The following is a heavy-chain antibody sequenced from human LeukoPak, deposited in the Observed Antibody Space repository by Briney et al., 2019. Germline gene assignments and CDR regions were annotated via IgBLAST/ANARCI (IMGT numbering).Heavy chain of an antibody. CDR1: GYTFTSYG. CDR3: ARVGYRSPWAHTDV. V-gene: IGHV1-18*01. J-gene: IGHJ6*03. D-gene: IGHD5-18*01. Sequence: GASVKVSFKASGYTFTSYGISWVRQAPGQGLEWMGWISAYNGNTNYAQKLQGRVTMTTDTSTSTAYMELRSLRSDDTAVYYCARVGYRSPWAHTDVWGKGTTVTVSS. CDR2: ISAYNGNT.